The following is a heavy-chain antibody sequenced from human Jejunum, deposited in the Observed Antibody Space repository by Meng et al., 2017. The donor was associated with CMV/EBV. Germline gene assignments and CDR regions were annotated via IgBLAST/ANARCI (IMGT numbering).Heavy chain of an antibody. CDR1: TFTSYY. V-gene: IGHV1-2*06. D-gene: IGHD3-16*02. CDR3: AREGSIMITFGGVIPYDP. CDR2: INPNSGGT. J-gene: IGHJ5*02. Sequence: TFTSYYIHWVRQAPGQGLEWMGRINPNSGGTNYAQKFQGRVTMTRNTSISTAFMELTRLRSDDTAVYYCAREGSIMITFGGVIPYDPWGQGTLVTVSS.